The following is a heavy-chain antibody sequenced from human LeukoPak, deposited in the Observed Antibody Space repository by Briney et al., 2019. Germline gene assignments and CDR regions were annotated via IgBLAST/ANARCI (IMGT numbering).Heavy chain of an antibody. Sequence: SETLSLTCAVYGGSFSGYYWSWIRQPPGKGLEWRGEINHSGSTNYNPSLKSRVTISVDTSKNQFSLKLSSVTAADTAVYYCAIKYMTTVTYFDYWGQGTLVTVSS. CDR3: AIKYMTTVTYFDY. CDR2: INHSGST. D-gene: IGHD4-17*01. V-gene: IGHV4-34*01. J-gene: IGHJ4*02. CDR1: GGSFSGYY.